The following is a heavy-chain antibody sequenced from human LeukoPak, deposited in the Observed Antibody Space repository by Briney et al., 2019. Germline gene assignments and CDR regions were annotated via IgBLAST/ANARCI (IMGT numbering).Heavy chain of an antibody. Sequence: PSETPSLTCAVYGGSFSGYYWSWIRQPPGKGLEWIGEINHSGSTNYNPSLKSRVTISVDTSKNQFSLKLSSVTAADTAVYYCARPLHPREGRKVGYSSSWWHAFDIWGQGTMVTVSS. D-gene: IGHD6-13*01. CDR2: INHSGST. V-gene: IGHV4-34*01. CDR1: GGSFSGYY. CDR3: ARPLHPREGRKVGYSSSWWHAFDI. J-gene: IGHJ3*02.